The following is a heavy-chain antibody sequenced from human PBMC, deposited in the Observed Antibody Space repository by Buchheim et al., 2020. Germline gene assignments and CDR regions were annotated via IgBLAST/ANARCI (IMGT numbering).Heavy chain of an antibody. D-gene: IGHD3-22*01. V-gene: IGHV3-23*01. CDR2: ISDNGGST. CDR3: AKVVWNYEITGYALFDY. Sequence: GQLLESGGGLVQPGGSLRLSCAASGFTFSSYAMSWVRQAPGKGLEWVSSISDNGGSTYYADSVKGRFTISRDNSKNTLFLKMNSLRAEDTAVYYCAKVVWNYEITGYALFDYWGQGTL. J-gene: IGHJ4*02. CDR1: GFTFSSYA.